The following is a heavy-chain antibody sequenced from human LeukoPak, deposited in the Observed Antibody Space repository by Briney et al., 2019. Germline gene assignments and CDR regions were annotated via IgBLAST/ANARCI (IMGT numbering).Heavy chain of an antibody. J-gene: IGHJ4*02. Sequence: ASVKVSCKASGYTFTAYYMHWLRQAPGQGLEWMGWINPNSGGTNYAQNFQGRVTMTGDTSISTAYMELSRLRSDDTAVYYCASDLWGVGPSLVGYYFDHWGQGTLVTVSS. CDR3: ASDLWGVGPSLVGYYFDH. CDR2: INPNSGGT. V-gene: IGHV1-2*02. CDR1: GYTFTAYY. D-gene: IGHD1-26*01.